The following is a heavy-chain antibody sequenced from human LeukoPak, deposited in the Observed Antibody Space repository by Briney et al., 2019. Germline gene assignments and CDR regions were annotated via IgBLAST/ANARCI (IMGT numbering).Heavy chain of an antibody. Sequence: SETLSLTCTVSGGSISSYYWSWIRQPPGKGLEWIGYIYYSGSTNYNPSLKSRVTISVDTSKNQFSLNLSSVTAADTAVYYCARSGGVYGGNSIDYWGQGTLVTVSS. CDR3: ARSGGVYGGNSIDY. CDR1: GGSISSYY. D-gene: IGHD4-23*01. J-gene: IGHJ4*02. CDR2: IYYSGST. V-gene: IGHV4-59*01.